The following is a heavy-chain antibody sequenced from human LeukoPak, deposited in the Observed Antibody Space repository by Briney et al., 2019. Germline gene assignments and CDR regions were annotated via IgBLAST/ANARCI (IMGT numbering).Heavy chain of an antibody. Sequence: GGSLRLSCAASGFTFDDYAMHWVRQAPGKGLEWVSLISWDGGSTYYADSVKGRFTISRDNSKNSLYLQMNSLRAEDTALYYCAKGQYDSSGYYSMGIFDYWGQGTLVTVSS. J-gene: IGHJ4*02. D-gene: IGHD3-22*01. CDR3: AKGQYDSSGYYSMGIFDY. CDR2: ISWDGGST. V-gene: IGHV3-43D*04. CDR1: GFTFDDYA.